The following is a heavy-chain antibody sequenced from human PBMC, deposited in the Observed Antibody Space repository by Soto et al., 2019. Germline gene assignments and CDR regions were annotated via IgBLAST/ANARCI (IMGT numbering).Heavy chain of an antibody. Sequence: SENFCDRCSGSAGLLRRSGHYGCWIRQPKGKGLEWIGSIYYSGSTYYNPSLKSRVTISVDTSKNQFSLKLSSVTAADTAVYYCARQGAGYYGYVTWFDPWGQGTLVTVS. V-gene: IGHV4-39*01. D-gene: IGHD3-10*01. CDR1: AGLLRRSGHY. CDR2: IYYSGST. CDR3: ARQGAGYYGYVTWFDP. J-gene: IGHJ5*02.